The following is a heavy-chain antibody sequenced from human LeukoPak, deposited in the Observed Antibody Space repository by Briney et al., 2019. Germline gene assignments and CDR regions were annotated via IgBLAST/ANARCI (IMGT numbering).Heavy chain of an antibody. Sequence: GGSLRLSCAVSGFIVSNDYINWVRQAPGKGLEWVSVINRGGTTYCADSVKGRFTFSRDNSKNTVYLQMNSLRAEDTAVYFCARCTSCLNSFYFYYMDVWGKGTTVTVSS. D-gene: IGHD2-2*01. CDR3: ARCTSCLNSFYFYYMDV. CDR2: INRGGTT. J-gene: IGHJ6*03. V-gene: IGHV3-53*01. CDR1: GFIVSNDY.